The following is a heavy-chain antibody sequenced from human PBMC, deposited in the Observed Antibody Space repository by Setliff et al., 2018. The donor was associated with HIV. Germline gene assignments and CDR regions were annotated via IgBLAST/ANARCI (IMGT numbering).Heavy chain of an antibody. Sequence: GGSLRLSCAASGFTFSDYYMSWIRQAPGKGLEWVSYIFSSGSGSNIYYVDAVEGRFTISRDNADNSLYLQMNSLRAEDTAAYFCAKDLGTYCSNGVCYGGHFHYWGRGTLVTVSS. CDR2: IFSSGSGSNI. V-gene: IGHV3-11*04. CDR1: GFTFSDYY. CDR3: AKDLGTYCSNGVCYGGHFHY. J-gene: IGHJ4*02. D-gene: IGHD2-8*01.